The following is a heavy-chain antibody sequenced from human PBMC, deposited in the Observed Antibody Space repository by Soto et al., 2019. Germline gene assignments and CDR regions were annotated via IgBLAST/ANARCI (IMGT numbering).Heavy chain of an antibody. J-gene: IGHJ6*03. CDR2: IIPIFGKA. V-gene: IGHV1-69*01. Sequence: QVQLVQSGAEVKKPGSSVKVSCKASGGTLSSYAISWVRQAPGQGLEWMGGIIPIFGKANYAHKFQGRVTIIADEPTSTAYMELSSQRYEDRAVYYCARGPGVAMDVWGKGTTVTVS. CDR1: GGTLSSYA. CDR3: ARGPGVAMDV. D-gene: IGHD2-15*01.